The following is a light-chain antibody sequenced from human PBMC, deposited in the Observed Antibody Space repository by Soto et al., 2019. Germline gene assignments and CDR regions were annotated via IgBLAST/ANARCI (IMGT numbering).Light chain of an antibody. CDR2: CAS. V-gene: IGKV3-20*01. CDR1: QSVSSSY. J-gene: IGKJ2*01. CDR3: HQYGSSPYT. Sequence: EMVLTQSPGTLSLSPGERATLSCRASQSVSSSYLAWYQQKTGQAPRLLVFCASSRATGIPDRFSGSGSGTDFTLTISRLEHEDFAVCYCHQYGSSPYTFGQGTKLEIK.